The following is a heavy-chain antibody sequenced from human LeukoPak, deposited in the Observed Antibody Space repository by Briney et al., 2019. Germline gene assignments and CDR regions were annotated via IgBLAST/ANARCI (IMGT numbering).Heavy chain of an antibody. J-gene: IGHJ3*02. D-gene: IGHD2-2*01. CDR2: IYTSGST. Sequence: SQTLSLTCTVSGGSISSGSYYWSWIRQPAGKGLEWIGRIYTSGSTNYNPSLKSRVTISVDTSKNQFSLKLASLTAADTALYYCAGRGSSSGTFDIWAQGPSSPSLQ. CDR1: GGSISSGSYY. V-gene: IGHV4-61*02. CDR3: AGRGSSSGTFDI.